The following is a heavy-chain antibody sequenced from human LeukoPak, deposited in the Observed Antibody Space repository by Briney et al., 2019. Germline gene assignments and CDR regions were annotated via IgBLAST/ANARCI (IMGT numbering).Heavy chain of an antibody. D-gene: IGHD3-22*01. CDR2: INPSGDTT. Sequence: ASVKVSCKASGYTLTSYDINWVRQATGQGLEWMGIINPSGDTTDYAQKFQGRVTMTRDTSTSTVYMELSSLRSEDTAVYYCASGYHSWADLDYWGQGTLVTVSS. CDR3: ASGYHSWADLDY. J-gene: IGHJ4*02. V-gene: IGHV1-46*01. CDR1: GYTLTSYD.